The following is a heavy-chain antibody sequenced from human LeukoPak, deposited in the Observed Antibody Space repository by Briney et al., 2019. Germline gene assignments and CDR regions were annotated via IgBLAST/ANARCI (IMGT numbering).Heavy chain of an antibody. CDR1: GGSISSYY. Sequence: SETLSLTCTVSGGSISSYYWSWIRQPPGKGLEWIGYIYYSGSTNYNPSLKSRVTILLDTSKNQFSLKLSSVTAADTAVYYCARHFYDRDFDYWGQGSLVTVSS. D-gene: IGHD3-22*01. CDR3: ARHFYDRDFDY. CDR2: IYYSGST. J-gene: IGHJ4*02. V-gene: IGHV4-59*01.